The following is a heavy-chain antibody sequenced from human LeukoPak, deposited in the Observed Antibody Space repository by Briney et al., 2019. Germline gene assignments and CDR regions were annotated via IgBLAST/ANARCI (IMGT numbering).Heavy chain of an antibody. J-gene: IGHJ4*02. Sequence: GESQKISCKGSGYSFFTYWIAWVGPKPGEGLGWVGIFYPGDSDTRYSPSFQGQVTISADKSIRNAYLQWSSLKASDTAMYYCARGSSGYTYGFDYWGQGTLVTVSS. CDR1: GYSFFTYW. D-gene: IGHD5-18*01. V-gene: IGHV5-51*01. CDR3: ARGSSGYTYGFDY. CDR2: FYPGDSDT.